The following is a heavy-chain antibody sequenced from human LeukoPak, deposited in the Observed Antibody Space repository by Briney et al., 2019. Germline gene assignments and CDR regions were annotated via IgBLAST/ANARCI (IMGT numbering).Heavy chain of an antibody. J-gene: IGHJ6*03. D-gene: IGHD3-3*01. Sequence: KTSETLSLTCTASGGSISSYYWSWIRQPPGKGLEWIGYIYYSGSTNYNPSLKSRVTISVDTSKNQFSLKLSSVTAADTAVYYCARSPHDYDFWSGSYYYYYMDVWGKGTTVTVSS. CDR2: IYYSGST. CDR1: GGSISSYY. V-gene: IGHV4-59*01. CDR3: ARSPHDYDFWSGSYYYYYMDV.